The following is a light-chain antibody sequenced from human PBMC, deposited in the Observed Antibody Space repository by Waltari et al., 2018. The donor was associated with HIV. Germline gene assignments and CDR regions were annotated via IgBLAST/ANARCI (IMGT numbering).Light chain of an antibody. CDR2: GNT. V-gene: IGLV1-40*01. CDR3: QSCDRSLRGV. Sequence: QSVLTQPPPVSGPPGQRVTIPSPGCSSDIGADYDVNWYQHLPGTAPKLLIYGNTNRPSGVPDRFSGSKSGTSASLAITGLQAEDEADYYCQSCDRSLRGVFGTGTKVTV. CDR1: SSDIGADYD. J-gene: IGLJ1*01.